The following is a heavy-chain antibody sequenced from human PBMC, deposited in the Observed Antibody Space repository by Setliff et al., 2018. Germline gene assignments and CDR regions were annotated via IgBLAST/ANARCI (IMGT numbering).Heavy chain of an antibody. J-gene: IGHJ6*03. CDR3: ARSSISCYYACNYNYMDV. V-gene: IGHV7-4-1*02. CDR2: INTNSGNP. D-gene: IGHD2-2*01. Sequence: ASVKVSCKASGGTFSNYAISWVRQAPGQGPEWMGWINTNSGNPTYAQGFTGRFVFSLDTSVSTAYLQISSLKAEDTAIYYCARSSISCYYACNYNYMDVWGKGTTVTVSS. CDR1: GGTFSNYA.